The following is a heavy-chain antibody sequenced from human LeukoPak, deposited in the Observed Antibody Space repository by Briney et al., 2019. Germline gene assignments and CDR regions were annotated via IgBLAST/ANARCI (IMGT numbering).Heavy chain of an antibody. CDR1: GYTFTSYY. Sequence: ASVKVSCKASGYTFTSYYMHWVRQAPGQGLEWMGIINPSGGSTSYAQKFQGRVTMTRATSTSTVYMELSSLRSEDTAAYYCARVGRLGGDYYGMDVWGQGTTVTVSS. CDR2: INPSGGST. D-gene: IGHD1-26*01. CDR3: ARVGRLGGDYYGMDV. V-gene: IGHV1-46*01. J-gene: IGHJ6*02.